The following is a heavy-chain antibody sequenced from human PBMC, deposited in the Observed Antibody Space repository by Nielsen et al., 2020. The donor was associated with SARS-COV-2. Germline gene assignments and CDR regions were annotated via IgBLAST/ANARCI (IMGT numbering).Heavy chain of an antibody. V-gene: IGHV3-43*01. CDR2: ISWDGGST. Sequence: GESLKISCAASGFTFDDYTMHWVRQAPGKGLEWVSLISWDGGSTYYADSVKGRFTISRDNSKNSLYLQMNSLRTEDTALYYCAKIGEYDSSPYWGQGTLVTVSS. D-gene: IGHD3-22*01. J-gene: IGHJ4*02. CDR1: GFTFDDYT. CDR3: AKIGEYDSSPY.